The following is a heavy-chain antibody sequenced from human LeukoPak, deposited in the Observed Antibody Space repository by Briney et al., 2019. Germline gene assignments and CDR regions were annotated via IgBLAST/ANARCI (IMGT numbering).Heavy chain of an antibody. V-gene: IGHV4-34*01. Sequence: SGTLSLTCAVYGGSFSGYYWTWIRQSPGKGLEWIGEINHRGRINYNSSLKSRVTMLVDTSKTQLSLKLSSLTDADTAGYDCARAPSSENDTSGYVGALDSWGQGTLVTVSS. D-gene: IGHD3-22*01. J-gene: IGHJ4*02. CDR3: ARAPSSENDTSGYVGALDS. CDR2: INHRGRI. CDR1: GGSFSGYY.